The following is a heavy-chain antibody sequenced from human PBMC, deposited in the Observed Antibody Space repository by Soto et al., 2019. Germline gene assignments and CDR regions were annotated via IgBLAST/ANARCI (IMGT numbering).Heavy chain of an antibody. V-gene: IGHV4-59*01. CDR3: ARDKSGMDV. J-gene: IGHJ6*02. CDR2: IYYSGST. CDR1: GGSISSYY. Sequence: SSETLSLTCTVSGGSISSYYWSWIRQPPGKGLEWIGYIYYSGSTNYNPSLKSRVTISVDTSKNQFSLKLSSVTAADTAVYYCARDKSGMDVWGQGTTVTVSS.